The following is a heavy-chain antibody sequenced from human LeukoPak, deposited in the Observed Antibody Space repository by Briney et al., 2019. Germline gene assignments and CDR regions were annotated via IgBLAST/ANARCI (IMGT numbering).Heavy chain of an antibody. CDR3: ARGSRYGDYPYYCDF. D-gene: IGHD4-17*01. Sequence: GGSLRLSCAASGFAFGSYGMHWVRQAPGKGLDWVAFVRYDGNNSASVKGRFTISRDNSKNTVLLQMNNLRLEDAAVYYCARGSRYGDYPYYCDFWGQGTLVTVSS. J-gene: IGHJ4*02. CDR2: VRYDGN. V-gene: IGHV3-30*02. CDR1: GFAFGSYG.